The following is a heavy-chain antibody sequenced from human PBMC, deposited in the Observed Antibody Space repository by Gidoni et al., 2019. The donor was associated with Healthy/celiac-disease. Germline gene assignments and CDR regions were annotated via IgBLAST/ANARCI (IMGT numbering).Heavy chain of an antibody. CDR3: ARARPGSLDY. CDR2: IYSSGTT. V-gene: IGHV4-59*01. D-gene: IGHD3-10*01. J-gene: IGHJ4*02. CDR1: GASIGRAF. Sequence: QVQLQESGPGMVKPSETLSLTCTVSGASIGRAFWSWILQPPARGLEYILSIYSSGTTNYNPSLRCRLFISIDTSKNQFSLSLSSVTAADTAVYYCARARPGSLDYWGRGTLVTVSS.